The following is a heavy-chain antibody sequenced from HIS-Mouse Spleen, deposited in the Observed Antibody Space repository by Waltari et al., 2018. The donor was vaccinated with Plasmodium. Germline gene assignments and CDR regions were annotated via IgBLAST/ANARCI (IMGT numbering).Heavy chain of an antibody. D-gene: IGHD6-6*01. CDR3: ARTTYSSSSAKYYYYGMDV. J-gene: IGHJ6*02. CDR2: IDWDDDK. V-gene: IGHV2-70*15. Sequence: QVTLRESGPALVKPPQTPTLPCTSPGFSSSPVGMFLSWFRHPPGKALEWLARIDWDDDKYYSPSLKTRLTISKDTSKNQVVLTMTNMDPVDTATYYCARTTYSSSSAKYYYYGMDVWGQGTTVTVSS. CDR1: GFSSSPVGMF.